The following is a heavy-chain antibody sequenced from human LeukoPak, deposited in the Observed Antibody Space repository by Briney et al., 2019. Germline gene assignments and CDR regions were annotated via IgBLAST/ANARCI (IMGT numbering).Heavy chain of an antibody. CDR2: IWYDGSNQ. CDR1: GFTFSNYG. Sequence: QTGGSLRLSCAASGFTFSNYGMHWVRQAPGKGLEWVAVIWYDGSNQFYADSVKGRFTISRENSKNTLYLQMNSLRAEDTAVYYCARDRYTSGWYFGYWGQGTLVTVSS. CDR3: ARDRYTSGWYFGY. V-gene: IGHV3-33*01. J-gene: IGHJ4*02. D-gene: IGHD6-19*01.